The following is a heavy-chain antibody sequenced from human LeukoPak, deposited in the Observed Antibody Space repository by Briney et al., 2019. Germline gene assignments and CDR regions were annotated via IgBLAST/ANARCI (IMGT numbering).Heavy chain of an antibody. Sequence: GGSLRLSCAASGFTSSSHWMHWVRQAPGKGLVCVSRIKSDGTYSDYGDSVRGRFTISRDNAKDTLYLQMNSLRVEDTAVYYCVRDDGYYGVDYWGQGTLVTVSS. D-gene: IGHD4-17*01. J-gene: IGHJ4*02. V-gene: IGHV3-74*01. CDR2: IKSDGTYS. CDR3: VRDDGYYGVDY. CDR1: GFTSSSHW.